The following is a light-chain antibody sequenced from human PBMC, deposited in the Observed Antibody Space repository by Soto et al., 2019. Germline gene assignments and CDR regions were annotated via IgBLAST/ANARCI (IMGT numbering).Light chain of an antibody. CDR3: QSYDDNLSGSGV. CDR1: RSNIGAGYD. J-gene: IGLJ1*01. V-gene: IGLV1-40*01. CDR2: SFN. Sequence: QSVLTQPPSVSGAPGQTVTISCTGSRSNIGAGYDIHWYQFLPGTAPKLLLYSFNKRPSGIPDRFSGSKSGTSASLAITGLQPEDEADYYCQSYDDNLSGSGVFGPGTKVTV.